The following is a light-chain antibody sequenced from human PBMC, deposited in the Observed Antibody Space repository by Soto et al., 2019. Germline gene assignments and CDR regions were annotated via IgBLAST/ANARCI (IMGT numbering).Light chain of an antibody. CDR1: QSVSSY. CDR2: DAS. J-gene: IGKJ2*02. Sequence: EIVLTQSPATLSLSPGERATLSCRASQSVSSYLAWYQQRPGQAPRLLIYDASNRATGIPVRFSGSGSGTDFTLTISSLEPEDFAVYYCQQRSNWPLCTFGQGTKLEIK. V-gene: IGKV3-11*01. CDR3: QQRSNWPLCT.